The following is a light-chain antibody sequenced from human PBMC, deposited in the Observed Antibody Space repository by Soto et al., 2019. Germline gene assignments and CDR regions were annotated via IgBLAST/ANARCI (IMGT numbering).Light chain of an antibody. CDR3: QQRSDWPRIT. CDR1: QSVRSS. Sequence: EIVLTQSPATLSLSPGERATLSCRASQSVRSSLGWYQQKPGQPPRLLIYDASNRATGIPARFSGSGSGTGFTLTISSLEPEDFAIYFCQQRSDWPRITFGQGTRLEIK. V-gene: IGKV3-11*01. CDR2: DAS. J-gene: IGKJ5*01.